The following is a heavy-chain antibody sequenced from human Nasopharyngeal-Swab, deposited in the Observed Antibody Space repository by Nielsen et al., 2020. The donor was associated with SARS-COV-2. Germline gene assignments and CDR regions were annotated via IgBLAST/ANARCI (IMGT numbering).Heavy chain of an antibody. CDR2: INPNSGGT. D-gene: IGHD1-26*01. Sequence: ASVKVSCKASGYTFTDYYMHWVRQAPGQGLEWMGRINPNSGGTNYAQKFQGRVTMTRDTSISTAYMELSRLRSDDTAVYYCARVGELLGYYLDYWGQGTLVTVSS. V-gene: IGHV1-2*06. CDR1: GYTFTDYY. CDR3: ARVGELLGYYLDY. J-gene: IGHJ4*02.